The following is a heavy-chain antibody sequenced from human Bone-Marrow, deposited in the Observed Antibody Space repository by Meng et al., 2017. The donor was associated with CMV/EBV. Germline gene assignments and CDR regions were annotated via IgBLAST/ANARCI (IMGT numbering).Heavy chain of an antibody. D-gene: IGHD3-3*01. V-gene: IGHV3-15*01. J-gene: IGHJ4*02. Sequence: GESLKISCAASGFTFDDYGMSWVRQAPGKGLEWVGRIKSKTDGGTTDYAAPVKGRFTISRDDSKNTLYLQMNSLKTEDTAVYYCTTDGEYWGQGTLVTVSS. CDR1: GFTFDDYG. CDR3: TTDGEY. CDR2: IKSKTDGGTT.